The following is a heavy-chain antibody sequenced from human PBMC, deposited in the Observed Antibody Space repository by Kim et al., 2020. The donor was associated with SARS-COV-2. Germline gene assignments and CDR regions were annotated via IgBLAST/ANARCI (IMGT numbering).Heavy chain of an antibody. Sequence: GGSLRLSCAASGFTFRKAWMSWVRQAPGKGLEWVARIKSGGTADYAAPVKGRVTISRDDSGNTLYMQMNSLKTEDTAVYYCTTDLGDYGDYLRAWSQGTLVTVSS. J-gene: IGHJ5*02. CDR2: IKSGGTA. CDR1: GFTFRKAW. CDR3: TTDLGDYGDYLRA. V-gene: IGHV3-15*01. D-gene: IGHD4-17*01.